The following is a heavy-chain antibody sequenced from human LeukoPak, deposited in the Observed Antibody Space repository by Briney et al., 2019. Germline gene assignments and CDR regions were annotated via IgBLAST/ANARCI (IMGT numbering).Heavy chain of an antibody. J-gene: IGHJ4*02. Sequence: SETLSLTCTVSGGSISGYYWSWIRQPPGKGLEWIGYIYYSGSTNYNPSLKSRVTISVDTSKNQFSLKLSSVTAADTAVYYCARTYCSGGSCYSLDYWGQGTLVTVSS. CDR3: ARTYCSGGSCYSLDY. CDR1: GGSISGYY. CDR2: IYYSGST. V-gene: IGHV4-59*01. D-gene: IGHD2-15*01.